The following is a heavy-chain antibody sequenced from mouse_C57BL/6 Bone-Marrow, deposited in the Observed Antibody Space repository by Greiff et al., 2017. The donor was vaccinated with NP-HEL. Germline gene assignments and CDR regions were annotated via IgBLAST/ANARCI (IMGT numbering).Heavy chain of an antibody. D-gene: IGHD1-1*01. CDR1: GYTFTNYW. V-gene: IGHV1-63*01. CDR2: IYPGGGYT. CDR3: ARSLYYYGSSSNWYFDV. J-gene: IGHJ1*03. Sequence: VQLQESGAELVRPGTSVKMSCKASGYTFTNYWIGWAKQRPGHGLEWIGDIYPGGGYTNYNEKFKGKATLTADKSSSTAYMQFSSLTSEDSAIYYCARSLYYYGSSSNWYFDVWGTGTTVTVSS.